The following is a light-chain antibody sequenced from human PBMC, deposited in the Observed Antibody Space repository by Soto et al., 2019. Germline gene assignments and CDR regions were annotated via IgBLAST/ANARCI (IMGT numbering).Light chain of an antibody. V-gene: IGKV3-15*01. J-gene: IGKJ4*01. CDR1: QSVSSN. Sequence: EIVMTQSPATLSVSPGERATLSCRASQSVSSNLAWYQQKPGQPPRLLIYGASTRATGMPARFSGSGSGTEFALTISSLQSEDFAVYYCQQYNKWPPVTFGGGTRVEIK. CDR2: GAS. CDR3: QQYNKWPPVT.